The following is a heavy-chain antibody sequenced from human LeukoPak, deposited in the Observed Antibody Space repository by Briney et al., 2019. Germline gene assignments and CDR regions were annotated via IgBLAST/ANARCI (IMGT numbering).Heavy chain of an antibody. D-gene: IGHD6-19*01. Sequence: ASVKVSCKASGYTFTSYYMHWVRQAPGQGLEWMGIINPSGGSTSYAQKFQGRVTMTRDTSTSTVYMELSSLRSEDTAVYCCAREAIGYSSGWYSLNNWFDPWGQGTLVTVSS. CDR3: AREAIGYSSGWYSLNNWFDP. CDR2: INPSGGST. CDR1: GYTFTSYY. V-gene: IGHV1-46*01. J-gene: IGHJ5*02.